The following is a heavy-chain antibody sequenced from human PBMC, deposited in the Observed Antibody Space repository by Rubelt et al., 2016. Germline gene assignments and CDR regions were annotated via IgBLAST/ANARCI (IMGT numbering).Heavy chain of an antibody. CDR3: AKDGASSL. J-gene: IGHJ3*01. V-gene: IGHV4-59*11. D-gene: IGHD3-16*01. CDR2: IYDSGST. CDR1: GGSITSHN. Sequence: QVLLQESGPGLVKPSETLSLTCTVSGGSITSHNWSWIRQPPGTGLEWIGYIYDSGSTNYNPSLKSRVSISVDTSKNQLSLKLSSVTAADAAVYYCAKDGASSLWGQGTMVTVSS.